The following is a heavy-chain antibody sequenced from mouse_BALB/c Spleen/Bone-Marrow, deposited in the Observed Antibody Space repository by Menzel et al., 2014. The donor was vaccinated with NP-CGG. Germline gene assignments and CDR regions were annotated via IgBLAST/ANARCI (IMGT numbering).Heavy chain of an antibody. V-gene: IGHV5-12-2*01. CDR1: GFTFSNYT. Sequence: EVHLVESGGGLVQPGGSLKLSCAASGFTFSNYTMSWIRQTPEKRLEWVAYISNGGGTTYYPDTVKGRFTISRDNAKNTQYLQMSSLKSDDTAMYYCARRYDYGYGPFAYWGQGTLVTVSA. D-gene: IGHD1-2*01. J-gene: IGHJ3*01. CDR3: ARRYDYGYGPFAY. CDR2: ISNGGGTT.